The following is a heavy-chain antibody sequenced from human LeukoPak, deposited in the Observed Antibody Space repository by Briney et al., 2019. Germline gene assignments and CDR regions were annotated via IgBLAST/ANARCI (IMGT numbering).Heavy chain of an antibody. D-gene: IGHD6-19*01. CDR3: ARDRSSGWLNWFDP. CDR2: IYYSGST. Sequence: KPSETLSLTCTVSGGSISSSSYYWGWIRQPPGKGLEWIGSIYYSGSTYYNPSLKSRVTISVDTSKNQFSLKLSSVTAADTAVYFCARDRSSGWLNWFDPWGQGTLVTVS. J-gene: IGHJ5*02. CDR1: GGSISSSSYY. V-gene: IGHV4-39*02.